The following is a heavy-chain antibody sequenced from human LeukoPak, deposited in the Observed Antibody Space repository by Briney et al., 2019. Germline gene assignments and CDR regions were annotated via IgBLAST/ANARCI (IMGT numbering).Heavy chain of an antibody. V-gene: IGHV4-39*01. Sequence: SETLSLTCTVSGGSISSSSYYWGWIRQPPGKGLEWIGSIYYSGSTYYNPSVKSRVTISVDTSKNQFSLKPRSVTAADTAVYYCTSVSKTVVPATIDYWGQGTQVTVSS. CDR2: IYYSGST. CDR3: TSVSKTVVPATIDY. J-gene: IGHJ4*02. CDR1: GGSISSSSYY. D-gene: IGHD2-15*01.